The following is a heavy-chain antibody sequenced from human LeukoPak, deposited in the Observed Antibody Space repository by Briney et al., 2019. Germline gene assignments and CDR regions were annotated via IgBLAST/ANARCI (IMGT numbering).Heavy chain of an antibody. CDR3: ASGKDTYYDFWSGYYTGYYFDY. V-gene: IGHV3-7*01. CDR2: IKQDGSEK. J-gene: IGHJ4*02. Sequence: GGSLRHSCAASGFTFSSYWMSWVRQAPGKGLEWVANIKQDGSEKYYVDSVKGRFTISRDNAKNSLYLQMNSLRAEDTAVYYCASGKDTYYDFWSGYYTGYYFDYWGQGTLVTVSS. D-gene: IGHD3-3*01. CDR1: GFTFSSYW.